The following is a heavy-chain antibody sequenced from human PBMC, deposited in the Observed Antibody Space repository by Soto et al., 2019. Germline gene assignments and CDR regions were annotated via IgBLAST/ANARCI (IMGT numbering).Heavy chain of an antibody. CDR1: GFTFSSYS. CDR2: ISSSSTI. D-gene: IGHD3-10*01. CDR3: ARRPMVRGVGNVAFDI. V-gene: IGHV3-48*02. J-gene: IGHJ3*02. Sequence: EVQLVESGGGLVQPGGSLRLSCAASGFTFSSYSMNWVRQAPGKGLEWVSCISSSSTIYYADSVKGRFNISSDNDKNSQYLLINSLRDEDTALYYCARRPMVRGVGNVAFDIWGQGTMVTVSS.